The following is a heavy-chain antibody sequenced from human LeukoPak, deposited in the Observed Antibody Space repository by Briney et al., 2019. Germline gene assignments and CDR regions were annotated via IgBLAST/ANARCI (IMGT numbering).Heavy chain of an antibody. CDR3: ARDHSTSGDY. V-gene: IGHV3-7*01. CDR1: GFTFSSNW. CDR2: IKPDGSAE. D-gene: IGHD6-6*01. Sequence: GGSLRLSCATSGFTFSSNWMSWVRHAPGRGLEWVANIKPDGSAEYYAASVKGRFTVSRDNAKNTLYLQMNSLRAEDTAVYYCARDHSTSGDYWGQGTLVTVSS. J-gene: IGHJ4*02.